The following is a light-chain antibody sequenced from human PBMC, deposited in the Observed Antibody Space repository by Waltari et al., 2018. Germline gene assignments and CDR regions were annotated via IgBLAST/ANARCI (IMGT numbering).Light chain of an antibody. V-gene: IGLV3-21*02. CDR2: YGS. J-gene: IGLJ3*02. CDR3: QVWDDESDQVV. CDR1: NIGGKN. Sequence: SYVLTQPPSVPVAPGQTARVTCGGLNIGGKNGHWYQQKSGQSPILVLSYGSDRPSGIPGRFAGANAGNTATLTIGGVEAGDEADYFCQVWDDESDQVVFGGGTKLTVL.